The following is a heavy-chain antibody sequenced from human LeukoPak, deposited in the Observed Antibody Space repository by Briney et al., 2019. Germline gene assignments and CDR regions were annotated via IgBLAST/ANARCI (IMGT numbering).Heavy chain of an antibody. CDR2: IYGGGTT. CDR1: GYSISSGFY. J-gene: IGHJ3*01. Sequence: SETLSLTCAVSGYSISSGFYWVWIRQSPGKGLEWLASIYGGGTTYYNPALKNRLTISLDTFKNHFSVNLTSVTAADTAVYYCARGFCSSIDCYNDAFVWGQGTMVTVSS. D-gene: IGHD2-2*02. CDR3: ARGFCSSIDCYNDAFV. V-gene: IGHV4-38-2*01.